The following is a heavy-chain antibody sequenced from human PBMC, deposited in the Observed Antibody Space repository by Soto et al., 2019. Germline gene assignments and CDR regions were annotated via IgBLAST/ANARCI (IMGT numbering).Heavy chain of an antibody. CDR2: ISYDGSNK. CDR3: ARAEDTAQFDY. CDR1: GFTFISYA. V-gene: IGHV3-30-3*01. D-gene: IGHD5-18*01. Sequence: GGALRLSCAASGFTFISYAMHWVLQAPGKGLEWVAVISYDGSNKYYADSVKGRFTISRDNSKNTLYLQMNSLRAEDTAVYYCARAEDTAQFDYWGQGTLVTVSS. J-gene: IGHJ4*02.